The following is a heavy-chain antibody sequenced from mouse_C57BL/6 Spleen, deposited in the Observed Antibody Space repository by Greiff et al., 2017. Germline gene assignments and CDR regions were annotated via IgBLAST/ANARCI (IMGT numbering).Heavy chain of an antibody. Sequence: VQLVESGPELVKPGASVKISCKASGYSFTSYYIHWVKQRPGQGLEWIGWIYPGSGNTKYNEKFKGKATLTADTSSSTAYMQLSSLTSEDSAVYYCAGDGYYEGFYAMDYWGQGTSVTVSS. D-gene: IGHD2-3*01. CDR2: IYPGSGNT. CDR1: GYSFTSYY. V-gene: IGHV1-66*01. J-gene: IGHJ4*01. CDR3: AGDGYYEGFYAMDY.